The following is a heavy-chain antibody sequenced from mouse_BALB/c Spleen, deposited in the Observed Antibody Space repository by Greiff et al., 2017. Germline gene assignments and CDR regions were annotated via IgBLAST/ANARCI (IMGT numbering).Heavy chain of an antibody. CDR3: ARIYENWYFDV. CDR2: INPYNDGT. Sequence: VQLKESGPELVKPGASVKMSCKASGYTFTSYVMHWVKQKPGQGLEWIGYINPYNDGTKYNEKFKGKATLTSDKSSSTAYMELSSLTSEDSAVYYCARIYENWYFDVWGAGTTVTVSS. J-gene: IGHJ1*01. CDR1: GYTFTSYV. V-gene: IGHV1-14*01. D-gene: IGHD2-3*01.